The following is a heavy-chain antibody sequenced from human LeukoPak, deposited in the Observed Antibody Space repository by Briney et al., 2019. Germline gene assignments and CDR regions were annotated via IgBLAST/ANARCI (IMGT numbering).Heavy chain of an antibody. Sequence: ASVKVSCKASGYTFTSHVINWVRQAPGQGLEWMGWINTNTGNPTYAQGFKGRFVFSLDTFVGSANLQISSLKTEDTAVYFCARGGRTGYVDYYYYYMDVWGKGTTVTVSS. D-gene: IGHD3/OR15-3a*01. CDR2: INTNTGNP. CDR1: GYTFTSHV. J-gene: IGHJ6*03. V-gene: IGHV7-4-1*02. CDR3: ARGGRTGYVDYYYYYMDV.